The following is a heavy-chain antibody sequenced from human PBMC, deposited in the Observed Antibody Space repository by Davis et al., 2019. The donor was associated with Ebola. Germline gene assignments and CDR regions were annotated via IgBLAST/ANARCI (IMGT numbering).Heavy chain of an antibody. CDR3: ARHDHSSGWVVGATVDY. J-gene: IGHJ4*02. D-gene: IGHD6-19*01. CDR2: ISAYNGNT. Sequence: AASVKVSCKASGYTFTSYGISWVRQAPGQGLEWMGWISAYNGNTNYAQKLQGRVTMTTDKSTSTAYMELSSLRSEDTAVYYCARHDHSSGWVVGATVDYWGQGTLVTVSS. V-gene: IGHV1-18*01. CDR1: GYTFTSYG.